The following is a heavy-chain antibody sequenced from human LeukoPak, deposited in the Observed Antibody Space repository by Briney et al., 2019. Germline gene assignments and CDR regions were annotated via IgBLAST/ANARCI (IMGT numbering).Heavy chain of an antibody. Sequence: PGRSLRLSCAASGFTFDDYAMHWVRHAPGKGLEWVSGISWNSGSIAYADSVKGRFTISRDNAKNSLYLQMNSLRAEDTALYYCAKGAVAGREIGYYYYGMDVWGQGTTVTVSS. CDR1: GFTFDDYA. D-gene: IGHD6-19*01. J-gene: IGHJ6*02. CDR3: AKGAVAGREIGYYYYGMDV. CDR2: ISWNSGSI. V-gene: IGHV3-9*01.